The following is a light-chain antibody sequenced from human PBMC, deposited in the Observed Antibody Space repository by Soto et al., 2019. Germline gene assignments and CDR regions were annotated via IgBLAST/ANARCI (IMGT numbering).Light chain of an antibody. V-gene: IGKV1-5*03. J-gene: IGKJ1*01. CDR3: QQYNSYSRT. Sequence: DIQMTQSPSTLSASVGDRVTITCLVSQSISPWLPWSHHTPAYAPNLLIYKASSLESGVTSRFSGSGSGTEFTLTISSLHPDDFETYSCQQYNSYSRTFGQGTKVDI. CDR2: KAS. CDR1: QSISPW.